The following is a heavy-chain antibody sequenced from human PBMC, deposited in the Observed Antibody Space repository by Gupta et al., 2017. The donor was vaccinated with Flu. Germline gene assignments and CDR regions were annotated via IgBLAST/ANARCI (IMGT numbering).Heavy chain of an antibody. J-gene: IGHJ5*01. CDR1: YC. CDR3: AKGAHDSKYRWFDS. Sequence: YCMNWVRQAPVKGLDWVASIRSDYGEKDYVDSLKGRFTIFKGSATNSLYLQMNSLGVEDTAVYYFAKGAHDSKYRWFDSWGQGTLFSVSS. V-gene: IGHV3-7*01. CDR2: IRSDYGEK. D-gene: IGHD4-4*01.